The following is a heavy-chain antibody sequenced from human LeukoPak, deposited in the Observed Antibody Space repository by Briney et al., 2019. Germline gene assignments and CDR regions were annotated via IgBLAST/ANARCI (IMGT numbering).Heavy chain of an antibody. D-gene: IGHD1-26*01. J-gene: IGHJ3*02. CDR3: AKGGSI. CDR2: IYSSGST. V-gene: IGHV4-59*12. Sequence: SETLSLTCTVSSGSTSSYYWTWIRQPPGKGLEWIGHIYSSGSTNYNPSLKNRVTMSVDTSKNQISLKLSSVTAADTAVYYCAKGGSIWGQGTMVTVSS. CDR1: SGSTSSYY.